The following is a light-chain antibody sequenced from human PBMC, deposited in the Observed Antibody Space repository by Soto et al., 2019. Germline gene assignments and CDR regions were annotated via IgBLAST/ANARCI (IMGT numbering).Light chain of an antibody. J-gene: IGKJ5*01. CDR1: QGISSY. CDR3: QQLNSYPIT. CDR2: AAS. Sequence: DIQLTQSPSFLSASVGDRVTITCRSIQGISSYLAWYQQKPGKAPKLLIYAASTLQSGVPSRFSGSGSGTEFTLTFSSLQPEAFATYYCQQLNSYPITFGQGTRLEIK. V-gene: IGKV1-9*01.